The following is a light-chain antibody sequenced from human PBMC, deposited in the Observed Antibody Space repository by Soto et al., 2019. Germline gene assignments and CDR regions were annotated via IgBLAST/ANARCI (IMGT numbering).Light chain of an antibody. CDR2: GAS. CDR1: QSVSSSY. Sequence: ELVLTQSPGTMSLSPGERATLSCRASQSVSSSYLAWYQQKPGQAPRLLIYGASSRATGIPDRFSGSGSGTDFTLTISRLEPEDFAVYYCQQYGGSSLYTFGQGTKLEIK. V-gene: IGKV3-20*01. CDR3: QQYGGSSLYT. J-gene: IGKJ2*01.